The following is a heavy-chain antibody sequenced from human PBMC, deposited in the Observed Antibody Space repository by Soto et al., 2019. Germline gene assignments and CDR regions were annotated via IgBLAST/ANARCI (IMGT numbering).Heavy chain of an antibody. CDR2: ISYDGSNK. V-gene: IGHV3-30*18. CDR3: AKDGGRWSSGWYDRPPFDY. D-gene: IGHD6-19*01. J-gene: IGHJ4*02. CDR1: GFTFSSYG. Sequence: GGSLRLSCAASGFTFSSYGMHWVRQAPGKGLEWVAVISYDGSNKYYADSVKGRFTISRDNSKNTLYLQMNSLRAEDTAVYYCAKDGGRWSSGWYDRPPFDYWGQGTLVTVSS.